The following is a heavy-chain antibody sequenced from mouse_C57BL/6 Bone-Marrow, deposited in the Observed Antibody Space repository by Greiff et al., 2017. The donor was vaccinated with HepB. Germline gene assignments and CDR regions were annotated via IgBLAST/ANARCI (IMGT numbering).Heavy chain of an antibody. CDR2: INPYNGGT. CDR3: ARSGRYFDY. Sequence: VQLQQSGPVLVKPGASVKMSCKASGYTFTNYYMNWVKQSHGKSLEWIGVINPYNGGTSYNQKFKGKATLTVDKSSSTAYMELNSLTSEDSAVYYCARSGRYFDYWGQGTTLTVSS. J-gene: IGHJ2*01. V-gene: IGHV1-19*01. CDR1: GYTFTNYY. D-gene: IGHD3-1*01.